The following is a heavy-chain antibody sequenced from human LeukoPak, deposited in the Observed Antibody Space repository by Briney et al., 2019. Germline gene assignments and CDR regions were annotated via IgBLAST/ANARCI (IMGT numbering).Heavy chain of an antibody. CDR3: VGQGSVVVSAISY. CDR2: ISPGDSDT. J-gene: IGHJ4*02. V-gene: IGHV5-51*01. Sequence: GESLKISCKGFGYSFTSYWIGWVRQMPGKGLEWMGIISPGDSDTRYSPSFQGQVTISADKSISTAYLQWSSLKASDTAMCYCVGQGSVVVSAISYWGQGTLVTVSS. D-gene: IGHD2-21*02. CDR1: GYSFTSYW.